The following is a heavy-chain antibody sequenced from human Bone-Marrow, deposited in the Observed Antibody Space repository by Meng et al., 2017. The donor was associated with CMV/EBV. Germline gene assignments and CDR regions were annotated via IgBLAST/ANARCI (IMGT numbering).Heavy chain of an antibody. Sequence: YTISWVRQAPGQGLEWMGRIIPILGIANYAQKFQGRVTITADKSTSTAYMELSSLRSEDTAVYYCARDFKINHGGSPPIVVVAAELGYWGQGTLVTVSS. D-gene: IGHD2-15*01. CDR1: YT. CDR2: IIPILGIA. CDR3: ARDFKINHGGSPPIVVVAAELGY. J-gene: IGHJ4*02. V-gene: IGHV1-69*04.